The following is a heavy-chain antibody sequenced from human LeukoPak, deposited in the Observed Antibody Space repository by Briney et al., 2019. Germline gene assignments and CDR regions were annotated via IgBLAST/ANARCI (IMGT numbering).Heavy chain of an antibody. J-gene: IGHJ6*03. CDR3: AIEYYYYMDV. CDR1: GFTFTINA. CDR2: ISASGGSI. V-gene: IGHV3-23*01. Sequence: GGSLRLSCAASGFTFTINAVSWVRQAPGKGLEWVSTISASGGSIYYAGSVKGRFTISRDISKNTLYLQMNSLRAEDTAVYHCAIEYYYYMDVWGKGTTVTVSS.